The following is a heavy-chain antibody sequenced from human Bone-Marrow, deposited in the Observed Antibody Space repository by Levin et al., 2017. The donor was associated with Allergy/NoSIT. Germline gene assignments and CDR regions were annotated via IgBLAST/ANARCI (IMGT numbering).Heavy chain of an antibody. V-gene: IGHV4-59*01. Sequence: SQTLSLTCNVSGVSINNYFWSWIRQPPGKGLEWIGYIYSTASSSYNPSLKNRVTMSIETSKNQVSLKLRSVTAADTVVYYCARAGDWESSVWYGTKDYAMEFWGQGTTVTVSS. J-gene: IGHJ6*02. D-gene: IGHD6-19*01. CDR1: GVSINNYF. CDR2: IYSTASS. CDR3: ARAGDWESSVWYGTKDYAMEF.